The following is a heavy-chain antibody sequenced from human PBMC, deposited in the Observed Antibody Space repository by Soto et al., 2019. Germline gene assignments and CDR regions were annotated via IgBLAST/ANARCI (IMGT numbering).Heavy chain of an antibody. J-gene: IGHJ6*03. CDR1: GGSISSYY. Sequence: QVQLQESGPGLVKPSETLSLTCTVSGGSISSYYWSWIRQPPGKGLEWIGYIYYSGSTNYNPSLKSRVTISVDTSKNQFSLKLSSVTAADTAVYYCARGQRSDYYYYHYMDVWGKGTTVTVSS. CDR3: ARGQRSDYYYYHYMDV. CDR2: IYYSGST. D-gene: IGHD1-1*01. V-gene: IGHV4-59*01.